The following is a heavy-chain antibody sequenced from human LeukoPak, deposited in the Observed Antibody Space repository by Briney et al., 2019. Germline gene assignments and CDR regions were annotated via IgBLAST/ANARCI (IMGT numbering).Heavy chain of an antibody. D-gene: IGHD3-22*01. CDR1: GFTFSRQG. V-gene: IGHV3-30*18. CDR3: AKARSTYYADSSGYYPDAFDI. J-gene: IGHJ3*02. CDR2: ISDDGSNK. Sequence: PGSSLRLSCAASGFTFSRQGMHWVRQAPGKGLEWVAVISDDGSNKYYADSVNGRFTISRNNSKTTLYLKMNSLSAEDTAVYYCAKARSTYYADSSGYYPDAFDIWGQGTMVTVAS.